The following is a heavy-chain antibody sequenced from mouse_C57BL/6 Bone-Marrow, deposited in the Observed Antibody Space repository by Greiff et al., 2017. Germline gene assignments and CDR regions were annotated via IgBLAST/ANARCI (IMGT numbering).Heavy chain of an antibody. CDR2: IYPGDGDT. D-gene: IGHD2-2*01. V-gene: IGHV1-82*01. CDR3: ARYGYLFDY. Sequence: VQLQQSGPELVKPGASVKISCKASGYAFSSSWMNWVKQRPGKGLEWIGRIYPGDGDTNYNGKFKGKATLTADKSSSTAYMQLSSLTSDDSAVYFCARYGYLFDYWGQGTTLTVSS. CDR1: GYAFSSSW. J-gene: IGHJ2*01.